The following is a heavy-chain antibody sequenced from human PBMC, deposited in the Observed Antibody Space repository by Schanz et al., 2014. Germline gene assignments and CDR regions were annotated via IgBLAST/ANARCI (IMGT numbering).Heavy chain of an antibody. Sequence: VQLVESGGGLVQPGRSLRLSCAASGFTFSDYYMSWIRQAPGKGLECISYISSRGTTIYYADSVKGRFTISRDNAENSLYLQMSSLRAEDTAVYYCASSSYRLLSYYYAMDVWGQGTTVTVSS. CDR2: ISSRGTTI. V-gene: IGHV3-11*01. J-gene: IGHJ6*02. D-gene: IGHD1-26*01. CDR1: GFTFSDYY. CDR3: ASSSYRLLSYYYAMDV.